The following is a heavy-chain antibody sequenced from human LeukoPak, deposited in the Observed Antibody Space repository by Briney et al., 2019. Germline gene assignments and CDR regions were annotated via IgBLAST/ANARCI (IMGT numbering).Heavy chain of an antibody. J-gene: IGHJ6*03. D-gene: IGHD2-2*01. CDR3: AKGRQVPAAIIYYYYMDV. CDR1: GFTFSSYE. Sequence: GGSLRLSCAASGFTFSSYEMNWVRQAPGKGLEWVSYISSSGSTTYYADSVKGRFTISRDNSKNTLYLQMNSLRAEDTAVYYCAKGRQVPAAIIYYYYMDVWGKGTTVTISS. V-gene: IGHV3-48*03. CDR2: ISSSGSTT.